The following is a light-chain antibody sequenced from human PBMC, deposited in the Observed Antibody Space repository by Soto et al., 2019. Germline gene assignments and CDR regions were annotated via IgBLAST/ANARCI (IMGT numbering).Light chain of an antibody. CDR1: TGAVTSGYY. J-gene: IGLJ3*02. CDR2: STS. Sequence: QTVVTQEPSLTVSPGGTVTLTCASSTGAVTSGYYPNWFQQKPGQAPRALIYSTSNQHSWTPARFSGSLLGGKAALTLSGVQPEDEAEYYCLLYYGGAWVFGGGTKVTVL. V-gene: IGLV7-43*01. CDR3: LLYYGGAWV.